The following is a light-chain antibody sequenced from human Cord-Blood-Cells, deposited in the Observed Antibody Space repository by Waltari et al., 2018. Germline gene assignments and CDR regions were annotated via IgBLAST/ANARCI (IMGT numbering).Light chain of an antibody. CDR1: QSVSSSY. V-gene: IGKV3-20*01. J-gene: IGKJ2*01. CDR2: GAS. CDR3: QQYGSSYT. Sequence: EIVLTQYPDTLSLSPGERATLSCRASQSVSSSYLAWYQQKPGQAPRLLIYGASSRATGIPDRFSGSGSGTDFTLTISRLEPEDFAVYYCQQYGSSYTFGQGTKLEIK.